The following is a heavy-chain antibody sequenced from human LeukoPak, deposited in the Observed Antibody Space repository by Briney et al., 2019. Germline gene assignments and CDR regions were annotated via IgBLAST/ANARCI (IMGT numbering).Heavy chain of an antibody. Sequence: GGSLRLSCVASGFTFSDARMSWVRQAPGKGLEWVGRIKSKIDGGTIDYGAPVKGRFTISRDESRNTLYLQMNSLKTDDTAVYYCTTRRQDVCWGQGTLVTVS. D-gene: IGHD6-25*01. CDR3: TTRRQDVC. CDR1: GFTFSDAR. CDR2: IKSKIDGGTI. J-gene: IGHJ4*02. V-gene: IGHV3-15*01.